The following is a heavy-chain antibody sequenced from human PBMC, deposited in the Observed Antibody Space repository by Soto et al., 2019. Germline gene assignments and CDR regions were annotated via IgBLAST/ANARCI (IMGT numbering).Heavy chain of an antibody. CDR1: GYTFTGYY. CDR2: INPNSGGT. Sequence: GASVKVSCKASGYTFTGYYMHWVRQAPGQGLEWMGWINPNSGGTNYAQKFQGWVTMTRDTSISTAYMELRRLRSDDTALYYCARTGLGVPADFDYWGQGTLVTVSS. CDR3: ARTGLGVPADFDY. V-gene: IGHV1-2*04. D-gene: IGHD2-2*01. J-gene: IGHJ4*02.